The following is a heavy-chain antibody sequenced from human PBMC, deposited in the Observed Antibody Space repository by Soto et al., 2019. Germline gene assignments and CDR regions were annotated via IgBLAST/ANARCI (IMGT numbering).Heavy chain of an antibody. CDR3: ARSSTGALGLRL. D-gene: IGHD1-26*01. J-gene: IGHJ4*02. V-gene: IGHV4-4*02. Sequence: QVQLQESGPGLVKPSETLSLTCSVSGGSIISNDCWSWVRQSPGEGLEWIGEMYQTGTSNYNPSLDSRVTISLYKSKSQFPLNLSSVRAADTAVYYCARSSTGALGLRLGVQGTLVSGSP. CDR2: MYQTGTS. CDR1: GGSIISNDC.